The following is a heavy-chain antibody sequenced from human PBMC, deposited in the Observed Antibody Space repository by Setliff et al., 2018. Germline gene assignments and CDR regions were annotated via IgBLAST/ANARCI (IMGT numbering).Heavy chain of an antibody. CDR1: GYTFTTHG. J-gene: IGHJ3*01. Sequence: GASVKVSCKASGYTFTTHGISWVRQAPGQGLEWMGWISTDDGDTNFAQKFQGRGTLTTDTSTGTAYMELRSLTFDDTAVYYCARDWFCSGGDCSDVFDFWGQGTMVTVSS. V-gene: IGHV1-18*01. CDR2: ISTDDGDT. CDR3: ARDWFCSGGDCSDVFDF. D-gene: IGHD2-21*02.